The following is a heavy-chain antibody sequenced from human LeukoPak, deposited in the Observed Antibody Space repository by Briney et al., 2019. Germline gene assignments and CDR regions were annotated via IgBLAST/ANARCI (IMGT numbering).Heavy chain of an antibody. CDR2: INTNTGNP. CDR1: GYTFTNYA. V-gene: IGHV7-4-1*02. D-gene: IGHD2-2*01. CDR3: ARDGKYQLLGTHYYYMDV. Sequence: ASVKVSCKASGYTFTNYAMNWVRQAPGQGLEWMGWINTNTGNPTYAQGFTGRFVLSLDTSVSTAYLQISSLEAEDTAVYYCARDGKYQLLGTHYYYMDVWGKGTTVTVSS. J-gene: IGHJ6*03.